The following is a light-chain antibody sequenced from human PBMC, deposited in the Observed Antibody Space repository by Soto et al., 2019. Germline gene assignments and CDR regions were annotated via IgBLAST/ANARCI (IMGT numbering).Light chain of an antibody. CDR2: WAS. CDR1: QTVLHGSNY. CDR3: QQYYTTPVT. Sequence: DIVMTQSPDSLAVSLGERATINCKSSQTVLHGSNYLAWYQQKPGQPPKLLIYWASTRESGVPDRFSGSGSGTDFTLTISSLQAEDVAVYYCQQYYTTPVTFGQGTKVYI. J-gene: IGKJ1*01. V-gene: IGKV4-1*01.